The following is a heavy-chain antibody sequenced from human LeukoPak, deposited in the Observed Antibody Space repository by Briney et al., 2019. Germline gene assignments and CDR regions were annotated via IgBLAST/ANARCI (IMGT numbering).Heavy chain of an antibody. Sequence: SVKVSCKASGGTFSSYAISWVRQAPGQGLEWMGGIIPIFGTANYAQKFQGRITITADESTSTAYMELSSLRSEDTAVYYCARSKIGYDFWSGYYGGRIDYWGQGTLVTVSS. CDR3: ARSKIGYDFWSGYYGGRIDY. CDR1: GGTFSSYA. D-gene: IGHD3-3*01. J-gene: IGHJ4*02. V-gene: IGHV1-69*01. CDR2: IIPIFGTA.